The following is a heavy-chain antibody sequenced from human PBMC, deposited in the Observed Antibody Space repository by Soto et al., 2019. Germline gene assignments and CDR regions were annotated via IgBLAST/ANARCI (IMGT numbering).Heavy chain of an antibody. CDR3: ARVERGTATTVVDAFDI. D-gene: IGHD1-1*01. V-gene: IGHV4-34*01. CDR1: GGFVSSGSYY. CDR2: MSHSGGT. Sequence: QVQLQQWGAGLLKPSETLSLTCADYGGFVSSGSYYWSWIRQPPGKGLKWIGDMSHSGGTHFNPSLKCRVTISVDTSTYQFSLKMSSVTAADTSLYYRARVERGTATTVVDAFDIWGQRTMVTVAS. J-gene: IGHJ3*02.